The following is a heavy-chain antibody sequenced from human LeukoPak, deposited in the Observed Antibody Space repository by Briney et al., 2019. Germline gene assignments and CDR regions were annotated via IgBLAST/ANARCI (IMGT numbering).Heavy chain of an antibody. J-gene: IGHJ6*03. CDR2: IYYSGST. D-gene: IGHD3-10*01. V-gene: IGHV4-30-4*08. CDR1: GGSISSGDYY. Sequence: SQTLSLTCTVPGGSISSGDYYWSWIRQPPGKGLEWIGYIYYSGSTYYNPSLKSRVTISVDTSKNQFSLKLSSVTAADTAVYYCARAERLLWFGELPADYYMDVWGKGTTVTVSS. CDR3: ARAERLLWFGELPADYYMDV.